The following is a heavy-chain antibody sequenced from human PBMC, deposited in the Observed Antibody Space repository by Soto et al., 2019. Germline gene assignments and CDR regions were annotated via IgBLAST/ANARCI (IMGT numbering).Heavy chain of an antibody. CDR3: ARAPRGNYGYPSYFDY. D-gene: IGHD3-10*01. Sequence: SETLSLTCAVSGVSISSHDWWTWGRQPPGKGLEWIGESHQSGNTHYNSSLESRVTISLDKSKNQFSLKLSSVTAADTAVYYCARAPRGNYGYPSYFDYWGQGTLVTVSS. CDR1: GVSISSHDW. CDR2: SHQSGNT. J-gene: IGHJ4*02. V-gene: IGHV4-4*02.